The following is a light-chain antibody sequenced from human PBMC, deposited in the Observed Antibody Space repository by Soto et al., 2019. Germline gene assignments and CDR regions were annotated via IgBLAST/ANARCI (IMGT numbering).Light chain of an antibody. J-gene: IGKJ2*01. Sequence: EIVMTQSPATLSVSPGERASLSCRASQSVSSNVAWYQQKPGQAPSLLLYGASTRSTDLQVRISGSGSGTECSITISSLQSDDFAVYYYQQYNNRPLSTFGPGTRLEIK. CDR3: QQYNNRPLST. CDR2: GAS. CDR1: QSVSSN. V-gene: IGKV3-15*01.